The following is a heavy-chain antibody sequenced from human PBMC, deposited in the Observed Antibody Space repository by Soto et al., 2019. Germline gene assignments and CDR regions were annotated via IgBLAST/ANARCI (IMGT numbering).Heavy chain of an antibody. CDR2: ISSSRSYI. CDR1: GFTFSSYS. Sequence: EVQLVESGGGLVKPGGSLRLSCAASGFTFSSYSMNWVRQAPGKGLEWVSSISSSRSYIYYADSVKGRFTISRDNAKNSLYLQMNSLRAEDTAVYYCARDQPGYSYGYGLGYWGQGPLVTVSS. CDR3: ARDQPGYSYGYGLGY. D-gene: IGHD5-18*01. J-gene: IGHJ4*02. V-gene: IGHV3-21*01.